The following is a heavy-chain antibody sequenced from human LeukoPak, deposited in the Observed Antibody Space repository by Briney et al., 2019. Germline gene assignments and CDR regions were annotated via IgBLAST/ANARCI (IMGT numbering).Heavy chain of an antibody. V-gene: IGHV4-59*08. Sequence: SETLSLTCTVSGGSISSYYWSWIRQPPGKGLEWIGYIYYSGSTNYNPSLKSRVTISVDTSKNQFSLKLSSVTAADTAVYYCARQVLGTTVTTFDYWGQGTLVTVSS. D-gene: IGHD4-17*01. CDR3: ARQVLGTTVTTFDY. J-gene: IGHJ4*02. CDR2: IYYSGST. CDR1: GGSISSYY.